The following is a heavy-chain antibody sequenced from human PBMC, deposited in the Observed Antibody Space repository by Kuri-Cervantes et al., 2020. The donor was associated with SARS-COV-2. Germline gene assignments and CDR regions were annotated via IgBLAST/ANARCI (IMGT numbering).Heavy chain of an antibody. J-gene: IGHJ5*01. V-gene: IGHV1-2*02. CDR1: GYGFTGYY. Sequence: ASVKVSCKASGYGFTGYYVHWVRQAPGQGLEWMGWIKPNSGGTNYAQKFQGRVTMTRDTSISTAYMELRRLRSDDTAMYCCARVESNSGWDMISGPPGWFDFWGQGTLVTVSS. CDR2: IKPNSGGT. CDR3: ARVESNSGWDMISGPPGWFDF. D-gene: IGHD6-19*01.